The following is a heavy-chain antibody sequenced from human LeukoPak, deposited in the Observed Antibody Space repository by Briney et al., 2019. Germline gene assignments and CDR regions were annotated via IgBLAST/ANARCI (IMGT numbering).Heavy chain of an antibody. CDR3: VSLVKAAGTAFDY. D-gene: IGHD6-13*01. J-gene: IGHJ4*02. CDR1: GYTFTSYG. V-gene: IGHV1-18*01. CDR2: ISAYNGNT. Sequence: ASVKVSCTASGYTFTSYGISWVRQAPGQGLEWMGWISAYNGNTHYAQKLQGRVTMTTDTSTSTAYMELRSLRSDDTAVYYCVSLVKAAGTAFDYWGQGTLVTVSS.